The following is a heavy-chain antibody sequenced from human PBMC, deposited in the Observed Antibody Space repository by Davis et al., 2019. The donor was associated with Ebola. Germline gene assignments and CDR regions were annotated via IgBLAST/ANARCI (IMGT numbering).Heavy chain of an antibody. CDR3: ARGGLVPAALYL. Sequence: PSETLSLTCTISGGSIRSYYWGWIRQPPGKGLEWIGYIAYTGNTIYNPSLKSRVTISGDTSKKQFSLRLSSVTAADTAVYYCARGGLVPAALYLWGQGTMVTVSS. CDR1: GGSIRSYY. V-gene: IGHV4-59*01. CDR2: IAYTGNT. D-gene: IGHD2-2*01. J-gene: IGHJ3*01.